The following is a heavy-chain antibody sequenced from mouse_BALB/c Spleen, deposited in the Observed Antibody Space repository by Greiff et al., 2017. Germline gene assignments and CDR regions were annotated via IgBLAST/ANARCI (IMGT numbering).Heavy chain of an antibody. J-gene: IGHJ4*01. CDR3: ARHGGDGYFLYAMDY. V-gene: IGHV5-12-2*01. CDR2: ISNGGGST. CDR1: GFTFSSYT. D-gene: IGHD2-3*01. Sequence: EVKLMESGGGLVQPGGSLKLSCAASGFTFSSYTMSWVRQTPEKRLEWVAYISNGGGSTYYPDTVKGRFTISRDNAKNTLYLQMSSLKSEDTAMYYCARHGGDGYFLYAMDYWGQGTSVTVSS.